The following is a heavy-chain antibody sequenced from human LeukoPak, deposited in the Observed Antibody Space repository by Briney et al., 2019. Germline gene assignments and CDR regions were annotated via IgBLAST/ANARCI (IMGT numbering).Heavy chain of an antibody. V-gene: IGHV3-23*01. CDR2: ISGSGTGT. J-gene: IGHJ6*03. D-gene: IGHD3-16*01. Sequence: GGSLRLSCATSGFTFSSYAMSWVRQAPGKGLEWVSGISGSGTGTYYADSVKGRFTISRDNSYNTVSLQMNSLRDEDTGVYYCAKGLRTGVGPYMGYHYYMDVWGKGATVTVSS. CDR3: AKGLRTGVGPYMGYHYYMDV. CDR1: GFTFSSYA.